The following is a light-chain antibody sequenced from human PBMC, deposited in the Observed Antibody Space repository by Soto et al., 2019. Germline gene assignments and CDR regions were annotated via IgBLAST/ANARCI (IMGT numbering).Light chain of an antibody. J-gene: IGKJ1*01. CDR1: QSVSSSD. V-gene: IGKV3-20*01. CDR3: QQYGSSSWT. Sequence: EIMMTQSPATLSVSPGARATLSCRASQSVSSSDLAWYQHKPGQAPRLLIYAASSRATGIPVRFSGSGSGTDFTLIISRLEPEDFAVYYCQQYGSSSWTFGQGTKVDIK. CDR2: AAS.